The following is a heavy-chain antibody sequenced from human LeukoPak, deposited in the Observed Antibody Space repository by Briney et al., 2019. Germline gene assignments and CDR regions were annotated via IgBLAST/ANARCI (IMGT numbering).Heavy chain of an antibody. CDR1: GGSISSSSYY. Sequence: PSETLSLTCTVSGGSISSSSYYWGWIRQPPGKGLEWIGSIYHSGSTYYNPSLKSRVTISVDTSKNQFSLKLSSVTAADTAVYYCAKDLWSVVTLTLDYWGQGTLVTVSS. CDR3: AKDLWSVVTLTLDY. V-gene: IGHV4-39*07. D-gene: IGHD2-21*02. CDR2: IYHSGST. J-gene: IGHJ4*02.